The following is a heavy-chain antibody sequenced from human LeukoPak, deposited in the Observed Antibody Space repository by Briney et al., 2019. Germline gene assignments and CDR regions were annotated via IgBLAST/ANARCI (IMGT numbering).Heavy chain of an antibody. CDR3: AKQRPVRPSYYFDY. J-gene: IGHJ4*02. Sequence: SETLSLTCTVSGGSISSSSYHWGWIRQPPGKGLEWIGSIYYSGSTYYNPSLKSRVTISVDTSKNQFSLNLSSVTAADTAVYYCAKQRPVRPSYYFDYWGQGTLVTVSS. V-gene: IGHV4-39*07. CDR2: IYYSGST. CDR1: GGSISSSSYH. D-gene: IGHD1/OR15-1a*01.